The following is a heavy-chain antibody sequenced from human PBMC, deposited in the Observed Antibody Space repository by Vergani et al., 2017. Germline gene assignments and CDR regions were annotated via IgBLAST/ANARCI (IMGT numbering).Heavy chain of an antibody. D-gene: IGHD3-10*01. J-gene: IGHJ4*02. CDR2: ISGSGGST. Sequence: VQLVESGGGLVKPGGSLRLSCAASGFTFSDYYMSWIRQAPGKGLEWVSAISGSGGSTYYADSGKGRFTISRDNSKNTLYLQMNSLRAEDTAVYYCAKTITMVRGVTNYFDYWGQGTLVTVSS. CDR3: AKTITMVRGVTNYFDY. CDR1: GFTFSDYY. V-gene: IGHV3-23*04.